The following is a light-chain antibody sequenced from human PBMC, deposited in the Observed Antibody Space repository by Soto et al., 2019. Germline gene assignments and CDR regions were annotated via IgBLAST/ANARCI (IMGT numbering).Light chain of an antibody. V-gene: IGKV1-5*03. CDR1: QSIRSW. CDR2: KAS. CDR3: QQYNTYPWT. J-gene: IGKJ1*01. Sequence: DTRMKQSPSTMSASVGDRGTITCGASQSIRSWLAWYQQKPGKAPKLLIYKASSLQSGVPSRFSGSGSETEFTLTISSLQPDDFATYFCQQYNTYPWTFGQVTKVEIK.